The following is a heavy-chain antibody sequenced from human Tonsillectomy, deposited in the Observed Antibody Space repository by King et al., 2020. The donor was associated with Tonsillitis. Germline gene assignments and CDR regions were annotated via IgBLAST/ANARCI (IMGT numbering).Heavy chain of an antibody. CDR3: AKVYNRGWYWCHFDY. CDR1: GFTFSSYG. Sequence: VQLVESGGGVVQPGRSLRLSCAASGFTFSSYGMHWVRQAPGKGLEWVALISYDGSNKYYADSVKGRFTISRDNSKNTLYLQMNSLRAEDTAVYYCAKVYNRGWYWCHFDYWGQGTLVTVSS. J-gene: IGHJ4*02. V-gene: IGHV3-30*18. CDR2: ISYDGSNK. D-gene: IGHD6-19*01.